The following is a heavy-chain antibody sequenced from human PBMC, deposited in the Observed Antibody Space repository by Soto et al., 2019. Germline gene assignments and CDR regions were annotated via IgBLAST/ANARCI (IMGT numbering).Heavy chain of an antibody. J-gene: IGHJ3*01. CDR3: AREPLWSGPLPLDAFDL. V-gene: IGHV3-53*01. CDR1: GFVVTDYY. Sequence: GGSLRLSCAASGFVVTDYYMSWVRQAPGKGLEWVAVFLIGGDTHYGESVKGRFTISRDNSKNTLYLQMNSLRAEDAAVYYCAREPLWSGPLPLDAFDLWGQGTMVTVSS. CDR2: FLIGGDT. D-gene: IGHD3-3*01.